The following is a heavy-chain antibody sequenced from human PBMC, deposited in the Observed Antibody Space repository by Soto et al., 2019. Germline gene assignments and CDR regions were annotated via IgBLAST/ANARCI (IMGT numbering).Heavy chain of an antibody. D-gene: IGHD3-10*01. CDR2: ISGSGGST. Sequence: PGGSLRLSCAASGFTFSSYAMGWVRQAPGKGLEWVSGISGSGGSTYYADSVKGRFTISRDNAKNSLYLQMNSLRAEDTALYYCAKDKGVYGQYGMDVWGQGTTVTVSS. CDR3: AKDKGVYGQYGMDV. CDR1: GFTFSSYA. V-gene: IGHV3-23*01. J-gene: IGHJ6*02.